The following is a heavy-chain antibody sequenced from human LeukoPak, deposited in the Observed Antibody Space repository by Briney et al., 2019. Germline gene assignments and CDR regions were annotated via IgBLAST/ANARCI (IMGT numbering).Heavy chain of an antibody. Sequence: ASVKVSCKASGYTFTGYYIHWVRQAPGQGLEWMGWINPNSGGTNYAQKFQGRVTMTRDTSISTAYMELSRLRSDDTAVYYCARDVGYYYDSSGSYVVPLYGMDVWGQGTTVTVSS. V-gene: IGHV1-2*02. CDR1: GYTFTGYY. CDR3: ARDVGYYYDSSGSYVVPLYGMDV. J-gene: IGHJ6*02. CDR2: INPNSGGT. D-gene: IGHD3-22*01.